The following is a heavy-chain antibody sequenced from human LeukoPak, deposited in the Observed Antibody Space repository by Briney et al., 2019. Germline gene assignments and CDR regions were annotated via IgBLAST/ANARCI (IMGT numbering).Heavy chain of an antibody. CDR1: GFTFSSYA. CDR2: ISHSGAST. J-gene: IGHJ4*02. CDR3: AKASYYDSSGYYQDY. V-gene: IGHV3-23*01. Sequence: GGSLRLSYAASGFTFSSYAMNWVRQAPGKGLEWVSAISHSGASTYYADSVKGRFTISRDNSKNTLYLQMNSLRAEDTAVYYCAKASYYDSSGYYQDYWGQGTLVTVSS. D-gene: IGHD3-22*01.